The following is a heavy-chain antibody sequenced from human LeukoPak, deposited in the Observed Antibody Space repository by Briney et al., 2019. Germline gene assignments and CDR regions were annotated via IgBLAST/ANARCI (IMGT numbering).Heavy chain of an antibody. D-gene: IGHD3-9*01. CDR3: ARESYDILTGYYSPFDY. CDR2: INPNSGGT. CDR1: GYTFTGYY. J-gene: IGHJ4*02. V-gene: IGHV1-2*02. Sequence: GASVKVSSKASGYTFTGYYMHWVRQAPGQGLEWMGWINPNSGGTNYAQKFQGRVTMTRDTSISTAYMELSRLRSDDTAVYYCARESYDILTGYYSPFDYWGQGTLVTVSS.